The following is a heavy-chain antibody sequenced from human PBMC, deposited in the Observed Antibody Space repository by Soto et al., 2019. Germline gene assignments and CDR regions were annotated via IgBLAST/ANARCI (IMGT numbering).Heavy chain of an antibody. V-gene: IGHV4-39*01. J-gene: IGHJ4*02. CDR2: IYSLGNT. CDR3: ARQIYDSSGYYYAY. CDR1: GGSISSSSYY. D-gene: IGHD3-22*01. Sequence: QMQLQESVPGLVKPSETLSLTCTVSGGSISSSSYYWGWIRQPPGQGLEWLGTIYSLGNTYYNPSLKSRVTISVDKSKSQLFLKLSSVTAPDTSVYYCARQIYDSSGYYYAYWGQGTLVTVSS.